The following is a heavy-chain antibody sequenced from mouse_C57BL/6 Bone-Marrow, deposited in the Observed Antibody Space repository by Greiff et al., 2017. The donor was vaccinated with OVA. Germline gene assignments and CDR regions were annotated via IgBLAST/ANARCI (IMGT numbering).Heavy chain of an antibody. V-gene: IGHV1-76*01. D-gene: IGHD4-1*01. Sequence: QVQLQQSGAELVRPGASVKLSCKASGYTFTDYYINWVKQRPGQGLEWIARIYPGSGNTYYNEKFKGKATLTAEKSSSTAYMQLSSLTSEDSAVDFCATNLLYYYAMDYWGQGTSVTVSS. CDR3: ATNLLYYYAMDY. CDR1: GYTFTDYY. CDR2: IYPGSGNT. J-gene: IGHJ4*01.